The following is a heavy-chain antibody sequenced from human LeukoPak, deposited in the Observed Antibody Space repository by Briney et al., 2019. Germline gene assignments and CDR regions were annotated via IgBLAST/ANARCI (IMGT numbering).Heavy chain of an antibody. CDR2: INAGNGNT. Sequence: ASVKVSCKASGYTFTSYGISWVRQAPGQGLEWMGWINAGNGNTKYSQEFQGRVTTTRDTSASSAYMELSSLRSEDMAVYYCAREDVSSGWYYFDYWGQGTLVTVSS. J-gene: IGHJ4*02. V-gene: IGHV1-3*03. D-gene: IGHD6-19*01. CDR3: AREDVSSGWYYFDY. CDR1: GYTFTSYG.